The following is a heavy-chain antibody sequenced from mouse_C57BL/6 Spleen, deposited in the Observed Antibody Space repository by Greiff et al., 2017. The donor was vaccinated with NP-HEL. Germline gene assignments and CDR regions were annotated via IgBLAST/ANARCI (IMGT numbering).Heavy chain of an antibody. Sequence: EVKVEESGGGLVKPGGSLKLSCAASGFTFSSYAMSWVRQTPEKRLEWVATISAGGSYTYYPDNVKGRFTITRDNAKNNLYLQMSHLKSEDTTMYYSTRGGIIYSYYFDYWGQGTTLTVSS. V-gene: IGHV5-4*03. CDR1: GFTFSSYA. CDR3: TRGGIIYSYYFDY. CDR2: ISAGGSYT. D-gene: IGHD1-1*01. J-gene: IGHJ2*01.